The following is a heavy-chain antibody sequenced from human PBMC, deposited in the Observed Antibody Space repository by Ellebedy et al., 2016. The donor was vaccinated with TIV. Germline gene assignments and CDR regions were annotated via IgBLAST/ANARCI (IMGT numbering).Heavy chain of an antibody. CDR1: GFSFRSYW. CDR2: IKQDGSEK. Sequence: GESLKISCGASGFSFRSYWMTWVRQAPGKGLEWVANIKQDGSEKYYVDSVKGRFTISRDNAKNSLYLHLNSLRAEDTDMYYCATDGSYGDYLSPTHAFVIWGQGTMVTVSS. CDR3: ATDGSYGDYLSPTHAFVI. J-gene: IGHJ3*02. V-gene: IGHV3-7*01. D-gene: IGHD4-17*01.